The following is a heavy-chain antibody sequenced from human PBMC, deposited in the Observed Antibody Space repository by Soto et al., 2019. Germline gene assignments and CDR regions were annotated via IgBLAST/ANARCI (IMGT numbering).Heavy chain of an antibody. CDR2: ISYDGNNK. CDR1: GFIFSDFG. CDR3: VKGDLDTAVVNSPDALXF. V-gene: IGHV3-30*18. Sequence: PGGSLRLSCAASGFIFSDFGMHWVRQAPGKGLEWVAVISYDGNNKYYAQSVKGRFTISRDNSKNTLFLNMDSPRPEDTAGYHCVKGDLDTAVVNSPDALXFWGPGTMVTVSS. D-gene: IGHD5-18*01. J-gene: IGHJ3*01.